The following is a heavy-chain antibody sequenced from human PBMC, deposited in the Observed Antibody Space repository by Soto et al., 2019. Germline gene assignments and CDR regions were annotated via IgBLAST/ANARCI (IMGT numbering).Heavy chain of an antibody. CDR1: GFTFSSYA. CDR3: ARGGGYSSSWGPNYFDY. V-gene: IGHV3-30-3*01. Sequence: QVQLVESGGGVVQPGRSLRLSCAASGFTFSSYAMHWVRQAPGKGLEWVAVISYDGSNKYYADSVKGRFTISRDNSKNPRYLQMNSLRAEDTAVYYCARGGGYSSSWGPNYFDYWGQGTLVTVSS. J-gene: IGHJ4*02. CDR2: ISYDGSNK. D-gene: IGHD6-13*01.